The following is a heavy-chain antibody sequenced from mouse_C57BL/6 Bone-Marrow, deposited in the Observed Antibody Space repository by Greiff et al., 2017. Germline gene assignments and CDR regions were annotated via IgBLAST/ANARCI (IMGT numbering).Heavy chain of an antibody. CDR1: GFTFSNYW. CDR2: IRLKSDNYAT. Sequence: EVQLVESGGGLVQPGGSMKLSCVAPGFTFSNYWMNWVRQSPEKGLEWVAQIRLKSDNYATHYAESVKGRFTISRDDSKSSVYLQMNNLRAEDTGIYYCTVGYDYDVGFAYWGQGTLVTVSA. CDR3: TVGYDYDVGFAY. J-gene: IGHJ3*01. D-gene: IGHD2-4*01. V-gene: IGHV6-3*01.